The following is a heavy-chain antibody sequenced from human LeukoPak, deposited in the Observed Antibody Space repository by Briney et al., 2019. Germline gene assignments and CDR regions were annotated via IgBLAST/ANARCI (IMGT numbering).Heavy chain of an antibody. J-gene: IGHJ4*02. CDR1: GFTFSSYA. Sequence: GGSLRLSCAASGFTFSSYAMHWVRQAPGKGLEWVAVIWYDGSNKYYADSVKGRFTISRDNSKNTLYLQMNSLRAEDTAVYYCARDVTMDGYNGALDYWGQGTLVTVSS. D-gene: IGHD5-24*01. CDR3: ARDVTMDGYNGALDY. V-gene: IGHV3-33*08. CDR2: IWYDGSNK.